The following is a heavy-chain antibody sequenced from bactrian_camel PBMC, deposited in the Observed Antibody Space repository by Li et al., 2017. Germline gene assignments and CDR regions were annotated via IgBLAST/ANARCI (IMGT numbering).Heavy chain of an antibody. Sequence: DVQLVESGGGLVQPGGSLRLSCAAPGFTFSSYLMRWVRQAPGQGLEWVSTISIGGGSTDYADSVKGRFTISRDNAKNTLYLHLNSLKTEDTAMYYCANSRERYSDYVHVYWGQGTQVTVS. J-gene: IGHJ4*01. V-gene: IGHV3S31*01. CDR2: ISIGGGST. CDR3: ANSRERYSDYVHVY. CDR1: GFTFSSYL. D-gene: IGHD4*01.